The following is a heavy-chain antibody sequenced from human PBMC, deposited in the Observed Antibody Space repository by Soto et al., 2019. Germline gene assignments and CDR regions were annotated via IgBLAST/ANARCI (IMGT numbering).Heavy chain of an antibody. V-gene: IGHV3-33*01. Sequence: GGSMRLSCAASGFTFSSYGMHWVRQAPGKGLEWVAVIWYDGSNKYDADSVKGRCPISRDNSKNPLYLQMTSLRAEDTAVYYCARDPQGKQWLVPRKNGMDVWGQGTTVTVSS. CDR3: ARDPQGKQWLVPRKNGMDV. J-gene: IGHJ6*02. D-gene: IGHD6-19*01. CDR1: GFTFSSYG. CDR2: IWYDGSNK.